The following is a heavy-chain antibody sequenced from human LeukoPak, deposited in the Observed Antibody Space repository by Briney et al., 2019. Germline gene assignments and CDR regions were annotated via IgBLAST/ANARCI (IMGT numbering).Heavy chain of an antibody. CDR3: ARAFEGIAAALDY. D-gene: IGHD6-13*01. V-gene: IGHV3-21*01. CDR2: ISSSSSYI. Sequence: SGGSLRLSCAASGFTFSSYAMSWVRQAPGKGLEWVSSISSSSSYIYYADSVKGRFTISRDNAKNSLYLQMNSLRAEDTAVYYCARAFEGIAAALDYWGQGTLVTVSS. CDR1: GFTFSSYA. J-gene: IGHJ4*02.